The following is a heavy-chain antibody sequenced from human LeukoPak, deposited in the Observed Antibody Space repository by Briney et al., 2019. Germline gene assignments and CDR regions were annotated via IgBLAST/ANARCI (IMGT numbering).Heavy chain of an antibody. V-gene: IGHV1-18*04. CDR2: ISVFYGHT. CDR3: VREVSAANAGYMDV. Sequence: ASVKVSCKTSGYSFTSYNLHWVRQAPGQGLEWMGWISVFYGHTNYSQNFQGRLTMTTHTSTSTAYLELRSLRSDDTAVYYCVREVSAANAGYMDVWGTGTTVTVSS. CDR1: GYSFTSYN. J-gene: IGHJ6*03. D-gene: IGHD6-13*01.